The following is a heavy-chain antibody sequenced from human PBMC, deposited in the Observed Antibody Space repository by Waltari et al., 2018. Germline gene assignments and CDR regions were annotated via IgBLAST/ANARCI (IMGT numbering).Heavy chain of an antibody. CDR3: ARLSYHIVTGYGWFDP. CDR2: ISYSGST. V-gene: IGHV4-39*01. Sequence: QLQLQESGPGLVKPSETLSLTCTVSGGSISSESYYWGWIRQPPGKGLGGIGIISYSGSTYYNPSLKSRVTISVDTAKNQFSLKLSSVTAADTAVYYCARLSYHIVTGYGWFDPWGLGTLVTVSS. J-gene: IGHJ5*02. CDR1: GGSISSESYY. D-gene: IGHD3-9*01.